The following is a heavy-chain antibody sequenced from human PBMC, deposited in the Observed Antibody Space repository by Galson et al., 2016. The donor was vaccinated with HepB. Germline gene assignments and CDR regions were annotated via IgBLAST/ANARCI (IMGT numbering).Heavy chain of an antibody. J-gene: IGHJ5*02. CDR3: ARGHYDFWSDYCKIGWWFDP. CDR1: GYIFTGYY. V-gene: IGHV1-2*02. Sequence: SVKVSCKASGYIFTGYYMHWVRQAPGQGLEWMGWINPNSGDTYYAQKFQGTLTRDTSISTAYMELRSLRSDDTAVYYCARGHYDFWSDYCKIGWWFDPWGQGTLVTVSS. D-gene: IGHD3-3*01. CDR2: INPNSGDT.